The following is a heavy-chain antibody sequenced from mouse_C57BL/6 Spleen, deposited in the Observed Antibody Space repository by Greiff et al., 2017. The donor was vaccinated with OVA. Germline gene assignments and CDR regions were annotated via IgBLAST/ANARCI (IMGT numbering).Heavy chain of an antibody. CDR2: IDPSDSYT. CDR1: GYTFTSYW. D-gene: IGHD1-1*01. J-gene: IGHJ2*01. V-gene: IGHV1-50*01. CDR3: ARRTTVGDY. Sequence: VQLQQPGAELVKPGASVKLSCKASGYTFTSYWMQWVKQRPGQGLEWIGEIDPSDSYTNYSQKFKGKATLTVDTSSSTAYMQLSSLTSEDSAVYYCARRTTVGDYWGQGTTLTVSS.